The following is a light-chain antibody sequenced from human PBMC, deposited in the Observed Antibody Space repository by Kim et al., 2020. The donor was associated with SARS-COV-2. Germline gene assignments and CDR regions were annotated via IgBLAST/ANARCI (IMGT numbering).Light chain of an antibody. J-gene: IGLJ3*02. Sequence: ALGQTVRITCQGDGIRSYYASWDQQKPGQAPVLVFYGKNNRPSGIPDRFSGSYSGNTASLTITAAQAEDEADYYCNSRESSANHWMFGGGTKLTVL. CDR2: GKN. CDR1: GIRSYY. CDR3: NSRESSANHWM. V-gene: IGLV3-19*01.